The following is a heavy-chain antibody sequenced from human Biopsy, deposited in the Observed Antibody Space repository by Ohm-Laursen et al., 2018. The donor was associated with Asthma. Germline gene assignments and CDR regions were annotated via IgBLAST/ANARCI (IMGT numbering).Heavy chain of an antibody. J-gene: IGHJ6*02. V-gene: IGHV1-18*01. CDR1: GYTFNSAG. Sequence: GASVKVSCNTSGYTFNSAGITWVRQAPGQGLEWMGWISVYNGNTKVAQKLQDRVTMITDTSTSTAYMELRSLRSDDTAVYFCARAVDYSHYHGIDVWGQGTTVTVS. CDR2: ISVYNGNT. CDR3: ARAVDYSHYHGIDV. D-gene: IGHD3-10*01.